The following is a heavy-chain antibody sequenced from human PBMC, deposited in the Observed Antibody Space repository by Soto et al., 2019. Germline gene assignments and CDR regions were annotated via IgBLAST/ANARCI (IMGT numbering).Heavy chain of an antibody. V-gene: IGHV3-7*03. D-gene: IGHD2-21*02. J-gene: IGHJ4*02. CDR2: IKPDGSET. CDR1: GLTFSGHW. Sequence: GGSLRLSCAASGLTFSGHWMTWVRQTPGEGLQWLAAIKPDGSETFYVDSVKGRFTISRDNARNSLFLQMDGLRAEDTAVYCCTTRPSGMTYHAVFDFWGQGTRVT. CDR3: TTRPSGMTYHAVFDF.